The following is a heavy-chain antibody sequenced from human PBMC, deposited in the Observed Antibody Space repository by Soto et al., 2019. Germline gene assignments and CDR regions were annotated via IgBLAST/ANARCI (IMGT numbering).Heavy chain of an antibody. D-gene: IGHD1-1*01. J-gene: IGHJ5*02. CDR1: GFTFSTYP. Sequence: QVQLVQSGGGVVQPGGFLRLSCAASGFTFSTYPMHWVRQAPGKGLEWVAVISPDGYNKYYTDSVKGRFTISRDNSKNXLXXQMSSLRAEDTAVYYCARCWGTGDGSILGYNWLDPWGQGVLVTVSS. CDR2: ISPDGYNK. V-gene: IGHV3-30-3*01. CDR3: ARCWGTGDGSILGYNWLDP.